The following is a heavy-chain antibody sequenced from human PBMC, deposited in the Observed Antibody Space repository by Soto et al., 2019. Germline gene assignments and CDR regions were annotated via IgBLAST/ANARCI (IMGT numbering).Heavy chain of an antibody. J-gene: IGHJ5*02. CDR3: ARASTVTTRGSRNNWVDP. V-gene: IGHV4-59*08. CDR1: GGSISSYY. D-gene: IGHD4-17*01. CDR2: IYYSGST. Sequence: PSETLSLTCTVSGGSISSYYWSWIRQPPGKGLEWIGYIYYSGSTNYNPSLKSRVTISVDTSKNQFSLKLSSVTAADTAVYYCARASTVTTRGSRNNWVDPWGQGTLVTVS.